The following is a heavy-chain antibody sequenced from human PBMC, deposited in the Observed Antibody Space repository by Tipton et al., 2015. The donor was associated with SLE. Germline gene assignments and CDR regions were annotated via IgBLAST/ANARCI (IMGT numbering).Heavy chain of an antibody. CDR2: IYYSGST. J-gene: IGHJ4*02. CDR3: ARDPRLNWDYGTYFDY. CDR1: GGSISSYY. D-gene: IGHD7-27*01. V-gene: IGHV4-59*12. Sequence: LRLSCTVSGGSISSYYWSWIRQPPGKGLEWIGYIYYSGSTNYNPSLNSRVTISVDTSKNQFSLKLSSVTAADTAVYYCARDPRLNWDYGTYFDYWGQGTLVTVSS.